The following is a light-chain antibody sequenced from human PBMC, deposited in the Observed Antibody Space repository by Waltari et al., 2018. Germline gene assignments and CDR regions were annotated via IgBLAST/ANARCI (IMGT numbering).Light chain of an antibody. J-gene: IGLJ1*01. Sequence: QSVLTQPPSASGTPGQRVTISCSGSSSNIGSNSVNWYQQLPGTAPKLLIDSNNRRPSGVPDRVSGSKSGTSASLAISGLQAEDEADYYCATWDDSLNGYVFGTGTKVTVL. CDR1: SSNIGSNS. V-gene: IGLV1-44*01. CDR2: SNN. CDR3: ATWDDSLNGYV.